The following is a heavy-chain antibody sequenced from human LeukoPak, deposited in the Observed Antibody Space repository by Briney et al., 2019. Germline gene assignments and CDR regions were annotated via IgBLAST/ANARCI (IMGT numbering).Heavy chain of an antibody. CDR3: ARGPPPPEEIVLIPH. CDR2: ISSSSSYI. CDR1: GFTFSSYS. D-gene: IGHD2-8*01. Sequence: TGGSLRLSCAASGFTFSSYSMNWVRQAPGKGLEWVSSISSSSSYIYYADSVKGRFTISRDNAKNSLYLQMNSLRAEDTAVYYCARGPPPPEEIVLIPHWGQGTLVTVSS. J-gene: IGHJ4*02. V-gene: IGHV3-21*01.